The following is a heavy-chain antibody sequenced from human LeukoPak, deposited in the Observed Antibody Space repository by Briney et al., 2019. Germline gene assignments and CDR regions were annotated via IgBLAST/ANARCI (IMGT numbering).Heavy chain of an antibody. D-gene: IGHD5-12*01. Sequence: SETLSLTCTVSGGSISSYYWSWIRQPPGKGLEWIGYIYYSGSTNYNRSLKSRVTISVDTSKNQFSLKLSSVTAADTAVYYCARRNSGYDYDAFDIWGPGTMVTVSS. V-gene: IGHV4-59*08. CDR2: IYYSGST. CDR1: GGSISSYY. CDR3: ARRNSGYDYDAFDI. J-gene: IGHJ3*02.